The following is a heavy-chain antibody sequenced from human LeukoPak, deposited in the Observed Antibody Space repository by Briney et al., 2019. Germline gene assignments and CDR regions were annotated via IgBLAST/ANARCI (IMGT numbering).Heavy chain of an antibody. CDR1: GFTFSSYS. V-gene: IGHV3-48*01. CDR3: AKNHDSNTYHTDDAFDL. CDR2: IGSSTI. J-gene: IGHJ3*01. Sequence: PGGSLRLSCAASGFTFSSYSMNWVRQAPGKGLEWVSYIGSSTIYYADSVKGRFTISRDNSKNTLYLQMHSLRAEDTALYYCAKNHDSNTYHTDDAFDLWGQGTMVTVSS. D-gene: IGHD2/OR15-2a*01.